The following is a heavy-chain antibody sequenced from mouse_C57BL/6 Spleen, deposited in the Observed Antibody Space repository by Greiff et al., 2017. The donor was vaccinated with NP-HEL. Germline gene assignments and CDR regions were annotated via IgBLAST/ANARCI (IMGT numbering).Heavy chain of an antibody. CDR2: IRSKSNNYAT. CDR3: VSDGYYDYYAMDY. Sequence: EVHLVESGGGLVQPKGSLKLSCAASGFSFNTYAMNWVRQAPGKGLEWVARIRSKSNNYATYYADSVKDRFTISRDDSESMLYLQMNNLKTEDTAMYYCVSDGYYDYYAMDYWGQGTSVTVSS. J-gene: IGHJ4*01. V-gene: IGHV10-1*01. CDR1: GFSFNTYA. D-gene: IGHD2-3*01.